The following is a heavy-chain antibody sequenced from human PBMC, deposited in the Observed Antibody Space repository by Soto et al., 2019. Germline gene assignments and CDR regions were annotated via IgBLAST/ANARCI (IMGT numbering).Heavy chain of an antibody. Sequence: SETLSLTCTVSGGSISSGGYYWSWIRQPSGKGLEWIGYIYYSGSTYYNPSLKSRVTISVDTSKNQFSLRLSSVTAADTAVYYCAREMNYYDTSGDSYFDYWGQGTLVTVSS. V-gene: IGHV4-31*03. J-gene: IGHJ4*02. CDR2: IYYSGST. CDR1: GGSISSGGYY. D-gene: IGHD3-22*01. CDR3: AREMNYYDTSGDSYFDY.